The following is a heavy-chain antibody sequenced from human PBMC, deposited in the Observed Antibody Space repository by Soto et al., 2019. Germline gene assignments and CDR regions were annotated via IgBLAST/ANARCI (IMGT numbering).Heavy chain of an antibody. CDR2: INHSGST. D-gene: IGHD5-18*01. CDR3: ARDPGYSYGYEGYYYYYGMDV. CDR1: GGSFRGYY. Sequence: SETLSLTCAVYGGSFRGYYWSWMRQPPGKGLEWIGEINHSGSTNYNPSLKSRVTISVDTSKNQFSLKLSSVTAADTAVYYCARDPGYSYGYEGYYYYYGMDVWGQGTTVTSP. J-gene: IGHJ6*02. V-gene: IGHV4-34*01.